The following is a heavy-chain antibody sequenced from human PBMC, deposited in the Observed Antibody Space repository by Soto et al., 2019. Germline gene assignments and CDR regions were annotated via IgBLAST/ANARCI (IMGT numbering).Heavy chain of an antibody. J-gene: IGHJ4*02. V-gene: IGHV1-8*01. CDR3: ARGRRDYYDSGHYRNHYFDY. CDR2: MNPDSGDT. Sequence: ASVKVSCKASGDTITSYDISWVRQATGQGLEWMGWMNPDSGDTGFAQRFQGRVTLTRNTSIRTAYMELSSLRSEDTAVYYCARGRRDYYDSGHYRNHYFDYWGQGTLVTVSS. CDR1: GDTITSYD. D-gene: IGHD3-22*01.